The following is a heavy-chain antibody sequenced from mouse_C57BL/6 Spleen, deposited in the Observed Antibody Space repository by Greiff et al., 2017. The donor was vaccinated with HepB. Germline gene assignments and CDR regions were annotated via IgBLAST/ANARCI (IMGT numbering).Heavy chain of an antibody. CDR2: IHPNSGST. V-gene: IGHV1-64*01. J-gene: IGHJ2*01. Sequence: VQLKQPGAELVKPGASVKLSCKASGYTFTSYWMHWVKQRPGQGLEWIGMIHPNSGSTNYNEKFKSKATLTVDKSSSTAYMQLSSLTSEDSAVYYCAREGYYGSSYFDYWGQGTTLTVSS. D-gene: IGHD1-1*01. CDR1: GYTFTSYW. CDR3: AREGYYGSSYFDY.